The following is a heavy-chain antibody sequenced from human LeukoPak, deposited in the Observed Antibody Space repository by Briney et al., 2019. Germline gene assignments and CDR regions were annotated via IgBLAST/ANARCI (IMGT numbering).Heavy chain of an antibody. Sequence: SDTVSLPHCLSGGTIRKKHYLLRWIRQPPGKGLEWLAIISSSGSPFYNPSLKNRVTISVDSSMNQISLNLSSVTAPDRSLYYLSRRNPRGRLFSFYFDSWG. J-gene: IGHJ4*01. CDR1: GGTIRKKHYL. V-gene: IGHV4-39*01. D-gene: IGHD3-16*01. CDR2: ISSSGSP. CDR3: SRRNPRGRLFSFYFDS.